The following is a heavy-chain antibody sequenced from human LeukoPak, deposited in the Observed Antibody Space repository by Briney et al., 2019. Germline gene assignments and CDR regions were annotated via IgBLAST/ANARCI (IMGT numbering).Heavy chain of an antibody. V-gene: IGHV1-2*02. CDR1: GYSISGYF. D-gene: IGHD3-3*01. CDR2: INPNSGDT. Sequence: ASVKVSCTVSGYSISGYFWRGIRQAPGQGLEWMGWINPNSGDTNYAQKFQGRVTLTRATSISTVYMSLSMRRSDATDAYYCATTRHARGGPVDYWGQGTLVTVSS. J-gene: IGHJ4*02. CDR3: ATTRHARGGPVDY.